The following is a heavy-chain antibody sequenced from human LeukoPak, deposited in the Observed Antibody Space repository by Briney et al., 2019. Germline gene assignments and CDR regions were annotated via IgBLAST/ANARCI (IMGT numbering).Heavy chain of an antibody. CDR3: ARRGCGSTSCHLDY. V-gene: IGHV3-7*03. CDR2: IKQDGSEK. CDR1: GFTFSSYW. D-gene: IGHD2-2*01. J-gene: IGHJ4*02. Sequence: GGSLRLSCAASGFTFSSYWMSWVRQAPGKGLEWVANIKQDGSEKYYVDSVKGRFTISRDNAKNSLYLQMNSLRAEDTAVYYCARRGCGSTSCHLDYWGQGTLVTVSS.